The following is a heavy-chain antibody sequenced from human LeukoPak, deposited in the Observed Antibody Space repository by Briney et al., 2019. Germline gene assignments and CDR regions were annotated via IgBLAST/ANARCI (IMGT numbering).Heavy chain of an antibody. J-gene: IGHJ4*02. CDR3: ARTSHYVDIAATIPYGIYYFDY. CDR2: IIPIFGTA. CDR1: GGTFSSYA. D-gene: IGHD5-12*01. V-gene: IGHV1-69*06. Sequence: GASVKVSCKASGGTFSSYAISWVRQAPGQGLEWMGGIIPIFGTANYAQKFQGRVTITADKSTSTAYMELRSLRSDDTAVYYCARTSHYVDIAATIPYGIYYFDYWGQGTLVTVSS.